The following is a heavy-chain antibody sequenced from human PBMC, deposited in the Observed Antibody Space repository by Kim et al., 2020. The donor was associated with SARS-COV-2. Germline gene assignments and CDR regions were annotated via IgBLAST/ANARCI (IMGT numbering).Heavy chain of an antibody. J-gene: IGHJ3*02. CDR1: GFTFSSYG. CDR2: ICCDGSNK. CDR3: AKDILHYGFDI. D-gene: IGHD3-3*02. V-gene: IGHV3-33*06. Sequence: GGSLRLSCAASGFTFSSYGMHWVRQAPGKGLEWVAVICCDGSNKYYADSVKGRFTISRDNSKNTLYLQMNSLRAEDTAVYYCAKDILHYGFDIWGQGTMVTVSS.